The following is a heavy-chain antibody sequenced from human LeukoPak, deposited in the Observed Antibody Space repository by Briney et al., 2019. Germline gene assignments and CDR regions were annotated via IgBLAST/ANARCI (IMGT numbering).Heavy chain of an antibody. D-gene: IGHD3-10*01. CDR3: ARDTHEYGSGSYYDDTFDS. J-gene: IGHJ3*02. CDR1: GFNFFIYA. CDR2: ISSDGSNK. Sequence: PGRSLRLSCAASGFNFFIYAVHWVRQAPGKGLEWVAVISSDGSNKYYADSVKGRFTISRDNSKNTLYLQMNSLRAEDTAVYYCARDTHEYGSGSYYDDTFDSWGQGTLVTVSS. V-gene: IGHV3-30*14.